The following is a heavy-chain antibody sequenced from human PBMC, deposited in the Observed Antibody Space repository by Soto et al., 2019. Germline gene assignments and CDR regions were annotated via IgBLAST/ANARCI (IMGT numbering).Heavy chain of an antibody. V-gene: IGHV1-3*01. Sequence: QVQLVQSGAEVKKPGASVKVSCKASGYTFTNNAIHWVRQAPGQRLEWMGRINAANGNTKYSQKFQGRVTITRDTSASTAYMELSSLRSEDTAVYYCARDQGLCSGGSCWGYFDYWGQGTLVTVSS. CDR3: ARDQGLCSGGSCWGYFDY. J-gene: IGHJ4*02. CDR1: GYTFTNNA. CDR2: INAANGNT. D-gene: IGHD2-15*01.